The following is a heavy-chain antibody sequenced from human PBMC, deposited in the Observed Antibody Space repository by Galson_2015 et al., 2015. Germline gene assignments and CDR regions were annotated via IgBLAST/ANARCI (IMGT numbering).Heavy chain of an antibody. D-gene: IGHD3-16*01. Sequence: SLRLSCAASGFTFSSYGMHWVRQAPDKGLEWVAVIWYDGSNKYYTDSVKGQFTVSRDNSKNTLYLQMNRLRAEDTAVYYCARDPLWDRTVGFDYWGQGTLVTVSS. CDR2: IWYDGSNK. CDR3: ARDPLWDRTVGFDY. V-gene: IGHV3-33*01. J-gene: IGHJ4*02. CDR1: GFTFSSYG.